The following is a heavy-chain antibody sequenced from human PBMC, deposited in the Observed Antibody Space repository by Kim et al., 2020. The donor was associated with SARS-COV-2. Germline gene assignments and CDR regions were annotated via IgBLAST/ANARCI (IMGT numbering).Heavy chain of an antibody. CDR1: GFTFSSHA. CDR3: ARGRVSMGDI. V-gene: IGHV3-23*01. CDR2: ITVTGDNT. J-gene: IGHJ3*02. Sequence: GGSLRLSCAASGFTFSSHALTWVRQAPGEGLECISSITVTGDNTYYADSVKGRFSISRDNSKNTLYLQMNSLRADDTATYYCARGRVSMGDIWGQGTVVTVSS. D-gene: IGHD3-10*01.